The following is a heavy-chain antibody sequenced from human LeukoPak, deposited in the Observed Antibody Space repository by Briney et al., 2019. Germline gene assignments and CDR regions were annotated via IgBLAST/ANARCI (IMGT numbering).Heavy chain of an antibody. J-gene: IGHJ6*02. CDR3: ATTWYSSSMDV. CDR2: INSDGSST. Sequence: PGGSLRLSCAASGFTFSSYGMHWVRQAPGKGLVWVSRINSDGSSTSYADSVKGRFTISRDNAKNTLYLQMNSLRAEDTAVYYCATTWYSSSMDVWGQGTTVTVSS. D-gene: IGHD6-13*01. V-gene: IGHV3-74*01. CDR1: GFTFSSYG.